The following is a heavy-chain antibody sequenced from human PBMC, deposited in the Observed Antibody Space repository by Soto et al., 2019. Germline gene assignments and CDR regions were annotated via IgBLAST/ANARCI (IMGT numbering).Heavy chain of an antibody. CDR2: IYCSGST. Sequence: SENLSLTCTVSGGSISSYYWSWIRQPPGKGLEWIGYIYCSGSTNYNPSLKSRVTISVDTSKNQFSLKLSSVTAADTAVYYCARDRSGSSFFSLWGQGTMVTVS. CDR1: GGSISSYY. J-gene: IGHJ3*01. D-gene: IGHD1-26*01. CDR3: ARDRSGSSFFSL. V-gene: IGHV4-59*01.